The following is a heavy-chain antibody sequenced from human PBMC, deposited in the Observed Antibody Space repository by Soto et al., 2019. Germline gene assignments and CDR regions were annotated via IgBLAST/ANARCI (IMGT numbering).Heavy chain of an antibody. D-gene: IGHD6-19*01. CDR1: GYTFINYG. V-gene: IGHV1-18*01. Sequence: VQLVQSGAEVKESGASVKVSCKASGYTFINYGVAWVRRAPGQGPEWMGWISGSNGDTKYAQNLQNRVSLTTDTSTNTAYMELRSLRPDDTAIYFCARGGLAVSGTYDYWGQGTLVTVSS. CDR2: ISGSNGDT. CDR3: ARGGLAVSGTYDY. J-gene: IGHJ4*02.